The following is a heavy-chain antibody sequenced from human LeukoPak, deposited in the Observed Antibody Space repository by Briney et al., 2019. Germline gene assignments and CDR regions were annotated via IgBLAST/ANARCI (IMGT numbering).Heavy chain of an antibody. Sequence: PSETLSLTCTVSGYSISSGYYWGWIRQPPGKGLEWIGSIYHSGSTYYNPSLKSRVTISVDTSKNQFPLKLSSVTAADTAVYYCARGRFLGGTPGWFDPWGQGTLVTVSS. CDR3: ARGRFLGGTPGWFDP. CDR2: IYHSGST. CDR1: GYSISSGYY. V-gene: IGHV4-38-2*02. J-gene: IGHJ5*02. D-gene: IGHD3-3*01.